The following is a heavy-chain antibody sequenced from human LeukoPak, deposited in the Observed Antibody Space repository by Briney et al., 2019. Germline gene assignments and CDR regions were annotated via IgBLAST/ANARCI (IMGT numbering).Heavy chain of an antibody. V-gene: IGHV3-30-3*02. D-gene: IGHD6-19*01. J-gene: IGHJ4*02. CDR3: AKVHSSGYLIDY. CDR2: ISRDGSDT. CDR1: GFSFSSYA. Sequence: GGSLRLSCAASGFSFSSYAMFWVRQAPGMGLEWVTIISRDGSDTFYADSVRGRFTISRDNSKNTLYLQMNSLRAEDTAVYYCAKVHSSGYLIDYWGQGTLVTVSS.